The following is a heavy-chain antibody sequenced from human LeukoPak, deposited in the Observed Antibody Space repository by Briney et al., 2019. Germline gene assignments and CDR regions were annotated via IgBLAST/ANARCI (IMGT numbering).Heavy chain of an antibody. CDR2: INPNSADT. Sequence: GASVKVSCKASGYTFTSYYMHWVRQAPGQGLEWMGWINPNSADTHYAQKFQGRVTVTRDTSISTAYMELSRLRSDDTAVYYCARGSAVGATESLGFDYWGQGTPVTVSS. V-gene: IGHV1-2*02. D-gene: IGHD1-26*01. J-gene: IGHJ4*02. CDR1: GYTFTSYY. CDR3: ARGSAVGATESLGFDY.